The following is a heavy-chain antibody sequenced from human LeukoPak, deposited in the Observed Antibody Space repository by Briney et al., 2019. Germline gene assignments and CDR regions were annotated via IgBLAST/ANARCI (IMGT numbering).Heavy chain of an antibody. CDR2: ISYDGSNK. J-gene: IGHJ4*02. CDR1: GFTFSSYA. CDR3: ARDKYVWGSYRYTRGFDY. V-gene: IGHV3-30*04. D-gene: IGHD3-16*02. Sequence: GGSLRLSCAASGFTFSSYAMHWVRQAPGKGLVWVAVISYDGSNKYYADSVKGRFTISRDNSKNTLYLQMNSLRAEDTAVYYCARDKYVWGSYRYTRGFDYWGQGTLVTVSS.